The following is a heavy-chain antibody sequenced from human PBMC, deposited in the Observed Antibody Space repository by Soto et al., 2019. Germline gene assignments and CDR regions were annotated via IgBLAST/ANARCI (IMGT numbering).Heavy chain of an antibody. D-gene: IGHD6-6*01. CDR2: IYWADDK. CDR3: AHSLIEGMGIAARPVYYYYYMDV. Sequence: QITLKESGPTLVNPTQTLTLTCTFSGVSLSTSGVGVGWIRQPPGKALEWLAHIYWADDKRYSPSLKSRLTITKDTSKNQVVLTMTNMDPVDTATYYCAHSLIEGMGIAARPVYYYYYMDVWCKGSTVTVSS. V-gene: IGHV2-5*02. J-gene: IGHJ6*03. CDR1: GVSLSTSGVG.